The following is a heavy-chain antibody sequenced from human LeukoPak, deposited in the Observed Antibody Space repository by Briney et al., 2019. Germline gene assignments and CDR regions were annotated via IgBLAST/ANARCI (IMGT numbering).Heavy chain of an antibody. V-gene: IGHV4-34*01. CDR1: GGSFSGYA. CDR3: ARDRWLHLYFDY. J-gene: IGHJ4*02. Sequence: SETLSLTCAVSGGSFSGYAWSWIRQAPGKGLEWIGEINHSGSTNYNPSLKSRVTISVDTSKNQFSLKLSSVTAADTAVYYCARDRWLHLYFDYWGQGTLVTVSS. CDR2: INHSGST. D-gene: IGHD5-24*01.